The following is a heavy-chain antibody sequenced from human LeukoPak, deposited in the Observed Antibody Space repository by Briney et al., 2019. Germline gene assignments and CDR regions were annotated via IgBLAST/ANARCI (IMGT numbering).Heavy chain of an antibody. CDR3: ARGSIYCSSTSCYEFDY. Sequence: GGSLRLSCAASGFTFSYYWMRWVRQAPGKGLEWVANIREDGSENYYVDSLRGRFSISRDNAKNSLYLQMNSLRAEDTAAYYCARGSIYCSSTSCYEFDYWGQGILVTVSS. D-gene: IGHD2-2*01. V-gene: IGHV3-7*01. J-gene: IGHJ4*02. CDR2: IREDGSEN. CDR1: GFTFSYYW.